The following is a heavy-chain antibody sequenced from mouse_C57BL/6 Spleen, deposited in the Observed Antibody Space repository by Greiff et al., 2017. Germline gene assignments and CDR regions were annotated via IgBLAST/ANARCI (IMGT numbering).Heavy chain of an antibody. Sequence: QVQLQQPGAELVKPGASVKLSCKASGYTFTSYWMQWVKQRPGQGLEWIGEIDPSDSYTNYNQKFKGKATLTVDTSSSTASMQLSSLTSEDSAVYYWARGRYYYGSSYNWYVEVWGTGTTVTVAS. CDR2: IDPSDSYT. CDR1: GYTFTSYW. V-gene: IGHV1-50*01. D-gene: IGHD1-1*01. J-gene: IGHJ1*03. CDR3: ARGRYYYGSSYNWYVEV.